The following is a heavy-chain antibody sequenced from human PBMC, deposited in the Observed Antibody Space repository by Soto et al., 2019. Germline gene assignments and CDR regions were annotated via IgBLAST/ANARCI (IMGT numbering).Heavy chain of an antibody. CDR2: MYYSGTT. J-gene: IGHJ5*02. V-gene: IGHV4-39*01. CDR3: ARHPGLRWFDP. Sequence: SETLCVTCAVAGGYLSSSSYFWGWIRQPPGKGLEWIGSMYYSGTTYYNPSLKSRVTISVDTSKNQFSLKVNSVTAADTAVYYCARHPGLRWFDPWGQGTLVTVSS. D-gene: IGHD4-17*01. CDR1: GGYLSSSSYF.